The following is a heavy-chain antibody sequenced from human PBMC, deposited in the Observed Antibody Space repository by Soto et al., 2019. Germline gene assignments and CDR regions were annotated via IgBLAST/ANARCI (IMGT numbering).Heavy chain of an antibody. V-gene: IGHV3-30-3*01. CDR3: ARSARYGSGNNRYYYYGMDV. D-gene: IGHD3-10*01. Sequence: GGSLRLSCAASGFTFSSYAMHWVRQAPGKGLEWVAVISYDGSNKYYADSVKGRFTISRDNSKNTLYLQMNSLRAEDTAVYYCARSARYGSGNNRYYYYGMDVWGQGTTVTASS. J-gene: IGHJ6*02. CDR2: ISYDGSNK. CDR1: GFTFSSYA.